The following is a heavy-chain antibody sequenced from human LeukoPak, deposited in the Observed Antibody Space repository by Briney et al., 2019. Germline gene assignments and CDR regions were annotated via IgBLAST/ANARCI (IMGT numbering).Heavy chain of an antibody. Sequence: PGGSLRLSCAASGFTFSSYSMNWVRQAPGKGLEWVSYISSSSSTIYYADSVKGRFTISRDNAKNSLYLQMNSLRAEDTAVYYCARDGTVVTAPHYYFDYWGQGTLVIVSS. CDR1: GFTFSSYS. V-gene: IGHV3-48*04. J-gene: IGHJ4*02. CDR3: ARDGTVVTAPHYYFDY. CDR2: ISSSSSTI. D-gene: IGHD2-21*02.